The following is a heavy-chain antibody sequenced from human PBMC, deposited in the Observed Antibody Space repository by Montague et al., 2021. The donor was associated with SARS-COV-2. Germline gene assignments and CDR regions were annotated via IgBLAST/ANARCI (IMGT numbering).Heavy chain of an antibody. CDR1: VFTFSSYA. V-gene: IGHV3-30*04. CDR3: ARDNYDYVWGSYRYIY. Sequence: SLRLSCAAPVFTFSSYAMHWVRQAPGKGLEWVAVISYDGSNKYYADSVKGRFTISRDNSKNTLYLQMNSLRAEDTAVYYCARDNYDYVWGSYRYIYWGQGTLVTVSS. CDR2: ISYDGSNK. J-gene: IGHJ4*02. D-gene: IGHD3-16*02.